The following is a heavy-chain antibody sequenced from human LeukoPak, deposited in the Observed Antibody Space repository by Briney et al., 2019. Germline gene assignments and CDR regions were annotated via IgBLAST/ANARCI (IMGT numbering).Heavy chain of an antibody. V-gene: IGHV4-4*02. J-gene: IGHJ4*02. D-gene: IGHD3-10*01. CDR1: GGSISSSNW. Sequence: SETLSLTCAVSGGSISSSNWWSWVRPPSGKGLEWIGEIYHSGSTNYNPSLKSRVTISVDKSKNQFSLKLSSVTAADTAVYYCARPNRYGSFDYWGQGTLVTVSS. CDR2: IYHSGST. CDR3: ARPNRYGSFDY.